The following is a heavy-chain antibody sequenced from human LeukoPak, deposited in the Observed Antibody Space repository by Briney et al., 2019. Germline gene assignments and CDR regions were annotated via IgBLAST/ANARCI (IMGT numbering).Heavy chain of an antibody. CDR1: GGSISSGGNT. D-gene: IGHD3-22*01. Sequence: SQTLSLTCSVSGGSISSGGNTWSWIRQHPGKGLEWIGYIYHSGSTYYNPSLKSRLTMSVDTSENQFSLNLSSVTAADTAVYYCARGRGTDYFDISGFDHWGQGTLVTVSS. CDR3: ARGRGTDYFDISGFDH. J-gene: IGHJ4*02. CDR2: IYHSGST. V-gene: IGHV4-31*03.